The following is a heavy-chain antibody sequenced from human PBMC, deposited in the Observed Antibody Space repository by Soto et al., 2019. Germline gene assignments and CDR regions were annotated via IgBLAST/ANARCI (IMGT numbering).Heavy chain of an antibody. CDR1: GFTFDNYA. J-gene: IGHJ4*02. V-gene: IGHV3-23*01. CDR3: AKGTAEIGTFDY. Sequence: GGSLRLSCAASGFTFDNYAMSWVRQAPVKGLEWVSTISGTGGSTYHADSVKGRFTIFRDNSKNTLYLQMNSLRAEDTAVYYCAKGTAEIGTFDYWGQGSLVTVSS. CDR2: ISGTGGST. D-gene: IGHD6-13*01.